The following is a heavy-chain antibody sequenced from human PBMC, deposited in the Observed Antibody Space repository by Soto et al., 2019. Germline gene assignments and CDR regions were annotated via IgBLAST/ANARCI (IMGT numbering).Heavy chain of an antibody. Sequence: SETLSLTCTVSGDSISSDYWSWIRQPPGKRLEWIGFIYNIEPTNYFPSLNSRFTFSVDTSKILFSLNLSFVTAADTAFFYCAKEFRGRTAAAVNNGFDPWGQEILVTVS. J-gene: IGHJ5*02. CDR2: IYNIEPT. CDR3: AKEFRGRTAAAVNNGFDP. V-gene: IGHV4-59*01. CDR1: GDSISSDY. D-gene: IGHD6-13*01.